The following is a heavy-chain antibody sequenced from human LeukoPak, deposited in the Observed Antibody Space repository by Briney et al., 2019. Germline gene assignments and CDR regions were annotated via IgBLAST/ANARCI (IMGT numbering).Heavy chain of an antibody. V-gene: IGHV1-46*01. D-gene: IGHD3-10*01. CDR3: ARDYFFGAVTNWFDP. J-gene: IGHJ5*02. CDR2: INPSGGST. CDR1: GYTFTSYY. Sequence: ASVKVSCKASGYTFTSYYMHWVRQAPGQGLERMGIINPSGGSTSYAQKFQGRVTMTRDMSTSTVYMELSSLRSEDTAVYYCARDYFFGAVTNWFDPWGQGTLVTVSS.